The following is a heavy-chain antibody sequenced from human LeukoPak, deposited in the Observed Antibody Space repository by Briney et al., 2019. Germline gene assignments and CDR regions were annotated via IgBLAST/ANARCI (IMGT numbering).Heavy chain of an antibody. Sequence: TLETLSLTCAVYGGSFSGYYWSWIRQPPGKGLEWLGEINHSGSTNYNPSLKSRVTISVDTSKNQFSLKLSSVTAADTAVYYCASTHPGSGYCTNGVCQDYYYYGMDVWGQGTTVTVSS. CDR3: ASTHPGSGYCTNGVCQDYYYYGMDV. CDR2: INHSGST. J-gene: IGHJ6*02. D-gene: IGHD2-8*01. CDR1: GGSFSGYY. V-gene: IGHV4-34*01.